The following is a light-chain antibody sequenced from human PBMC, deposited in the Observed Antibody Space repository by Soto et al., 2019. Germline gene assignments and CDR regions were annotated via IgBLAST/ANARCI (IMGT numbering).Light chain of an antibody. V-gene: IGLV2-14*01. Sequence: QSALTQPASVSGSPGQSITISCTGTSSDVGDYNYIPWYQQHPGKAPKLMIYEVSNRPSGVSNRFSGSKSGNTASLTISGLQADDEADYYCSSYTSSSTLYVFGTGTKVTVL. CDR1: SSDVGDYNY. J-gene: IGLJ1*01. CDR3: SSYTSSSTLYV. CDR2: EVS.